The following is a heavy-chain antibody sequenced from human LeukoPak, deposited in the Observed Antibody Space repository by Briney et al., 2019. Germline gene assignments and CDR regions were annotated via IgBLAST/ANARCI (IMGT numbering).Heavy chain of an antibody. J-gene: IGHJ3*02. CDR1: GFTFDDYT. CDR2: ISWDSGSR. D-gene: IGHD1-26*01. CDR3: AKHMARSLGATTTGALDI. Sequence: PGGSLRLSCAASGFTFDDYTMHWVRQAPGKGLEWVSLISWDSGSRYYGDSVKGRFTVSRDNSKNSLYLQMNSLRIEDTALYYCAKHMARSLGATTTGALDIWGQGTMVTVSS. V-gene: IGHV3-43*01.